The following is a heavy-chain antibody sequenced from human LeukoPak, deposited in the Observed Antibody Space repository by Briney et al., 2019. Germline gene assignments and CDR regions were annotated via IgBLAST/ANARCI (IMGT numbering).Heavy chain of an antibody. J-gene: IGHJ5*02. Sequence: GGSLRLSCAASGFTFSDYYMSWIRQAPGKGLEWVSYISNSGTTKYYADSVKGRFTISRDNAKNSLYLQMNSLRAEDTAMYYCARALAGFSFDPWGQGTLVTVSS. CDR1: GFTFSDYY. CDR2: ISNSGTTK. V-gene: IGHV3-11*01. D-gene: IGHD3-10*01. CDR3: ARALAGFSFDP.